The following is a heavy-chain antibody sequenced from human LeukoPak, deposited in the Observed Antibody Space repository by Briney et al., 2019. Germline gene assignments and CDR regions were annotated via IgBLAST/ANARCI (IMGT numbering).Heavy chain of an antibody. D-gene: IGHD3-10*01. CDR2: IYSGGTT. Sequence: PGGSLRLSCAASGFTVSNNYMSWVRQAPGKGLEWVSVIYSGGTTYYADSVKGRFTISRDNSKHTLYLQMNSLTADDSAVYYCARGNSGAFDIWGQGTMVTVSS. CDR3: ARGNSGAFDI. J-gene: IGHJ3*02. CDR1: GFTVSNNY. V-gene: IGHV3-66*01.